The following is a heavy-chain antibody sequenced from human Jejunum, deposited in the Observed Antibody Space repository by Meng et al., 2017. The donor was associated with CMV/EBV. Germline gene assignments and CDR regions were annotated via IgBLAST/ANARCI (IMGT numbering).Heavy chain of an antibody. J-gene: IGHJ5*02. D-gene: IGHD6-13*01. CDR3: VRVEEQLS. Sequence: EGQVVESGGGLVQAGGSLRLSCAASVFTFSSNWMHWVRQAPGKGLVWVSHINSDGTSTNYADSVKGRFTISRDNAKNTLYLQMSSLTADDTAVYYCVRVEEQLSWGQGSLVTVSS. V-gene: IGHV3-74*01. CDR2: INSDGTST. CDR1: VFTFSSNW.